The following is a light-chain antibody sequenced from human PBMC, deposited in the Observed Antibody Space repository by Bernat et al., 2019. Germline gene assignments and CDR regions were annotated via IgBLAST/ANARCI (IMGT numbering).Light chain of an antibody. Sequence: AIRMTQSPSSLSASRGDRVNITCRASQGIGSYLAWYQQKPGTAPNVIIYPASTLQNGVTSRFSGSGSGTDVTLTISCLQSEDFATYSCQQYYTSPWTFGQGTKVEIK. V-gene: IGKV1-8*01. CDR3: QQYYTSPWT. CDR1: QGIGSY. CDR2: PAS. J-gene: IGKJ1*01.